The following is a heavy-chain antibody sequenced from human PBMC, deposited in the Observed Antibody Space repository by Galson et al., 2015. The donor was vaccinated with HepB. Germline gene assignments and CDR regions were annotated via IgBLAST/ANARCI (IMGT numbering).Heavy chain of an antibody. Sequence: SLRLSCAPSGFTFSSYGMHWVRQAPGKGLEWVAVIWYDGSNKFHTDSMKGRFTISRDNSKNTLYLQMNSLRAEDTAVYYCARSNLGYCSSTSCYIQNWFDPWGQGTLVTVSS. CDR3: ARSNLGYCSSTSCYIQNWFDP. CDR1: GFTFSSYG. J-gene: IGHJ5*02. CDR2: IWYDGSNK. D-gene: IGHD2-2*02. V-gene: IGHV3-33*08.